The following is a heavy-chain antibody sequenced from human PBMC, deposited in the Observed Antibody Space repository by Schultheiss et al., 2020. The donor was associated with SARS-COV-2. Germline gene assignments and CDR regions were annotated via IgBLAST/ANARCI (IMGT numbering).Heavy chain of an antibody. J-gene: IGHJ4*02. D-gene: IGHD6-19*01. CDR1: GFTFSSYA. CDR3: AKDREKAGFFDY. V-gene: IGHV3-23*01. CDR2: ISGSGGST. Sequence: RGSLRLSCAASGFTFSSYAMSWVRQAPGKGLEWVSAISGSGGSTYYADSVKGRFTISRDNSKNTLYLQMNSLRAEDTAVYYCAKDREKAGFFDYWGQGTLVTVSS.